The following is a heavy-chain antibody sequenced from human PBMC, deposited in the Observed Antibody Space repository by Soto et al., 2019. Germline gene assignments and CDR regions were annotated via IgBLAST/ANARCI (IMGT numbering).Heavy chain of an antibody. D-gene: IGHD3-9*01. CDR3: ACGGNIVTGSPPRGYFPYPDA. CDR2: INAGNGNT. V-gene: IGHV1-3*01. CDR1: GYTFTSYA. Sequence: QVQLVQSGAEVKKPGASVKVSCKASGYTFTSYAMHWVRQAPGQRLEWMGWINAGNGNTKYSQKFQGRVTITRDTSASTAYMELSSPRSQDTPVSYCACGGNIVTGSPPRGYFPYPDAGGRGTGVTVSP. J-gene: IGHJ6*04.